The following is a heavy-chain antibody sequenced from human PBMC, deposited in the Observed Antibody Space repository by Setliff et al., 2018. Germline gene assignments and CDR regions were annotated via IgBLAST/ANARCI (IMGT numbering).Heavy chain of an antibody. J-gene: IGHJ6*02. V-gene: IGHV1-2*04. D-gene: IGHD3-3*01. CDR3: ARGPRITIFGVVSLSLYGMDV. Sequence: ASVKVSCKASGYTFTGYYMHWVRQAPGQGLEWMGWINPNSGGTNYVQKFQGWVTMTRDTSISTAYMELSRLRSDDTAVYYCARGPRITIFGVVSLSLYGMDVWGQGTTGTVS. CDR1: GYTFTGYY. CDR2: INPNSGGT.